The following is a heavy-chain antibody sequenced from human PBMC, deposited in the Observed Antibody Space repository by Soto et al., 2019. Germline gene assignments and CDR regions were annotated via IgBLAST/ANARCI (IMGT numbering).Heavy chain of an antibody. CDR1: GFTFSNYG. Sequence: PGGSLRLSCAASGFTFSNYGMHWVRQAPGKGLEWVAVISYDGRNKYYADSVKGRFTISRDNSKNTLYLQINSLRAEDTAVYYCAKGGYYYDSSGYYWGDYWGQGT. J-gene: IGHJ4*02. CDR2: ISYDGRNK. D-gene: IGHD3-22*01. V-gene: IGHV3-30*18. CDR3: AKGGYYYDSSGYYWGDY.